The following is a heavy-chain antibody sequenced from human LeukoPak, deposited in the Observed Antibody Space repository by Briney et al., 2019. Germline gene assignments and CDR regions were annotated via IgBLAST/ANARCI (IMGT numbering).Heavy chain of an antibody. D-gene: IGHD4-17*01. CDR3: AKGLNDYGDYPDAFDI. CDR1: GFTFSSYW. CDR2: ISSSSSYI. V-gene: IGHV3-21*01. J-gene: IGHJ3*02. Sequence: PGGSLRLSCAASGFTFSSYWMSWVRQAPGKGLEWVSSISSSSSYIYYADSVKGRFTISRDNAKNSLYLQMNSLRAEDTAVYYCAKGLNDYGDYPDAFDIWGQGTMVTVSS.